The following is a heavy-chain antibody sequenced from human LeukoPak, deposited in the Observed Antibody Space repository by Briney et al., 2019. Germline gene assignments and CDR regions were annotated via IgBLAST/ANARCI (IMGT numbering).Heavy chain of an antibody. J-gene: IGHJ4*02. CDR2: INPSGGST. Sequence: ASVKVSCKASGYTFTSYYMHWVRQAPGQGLEWMGIINPSGGSTSYAQKFQGRVTMTRDTSTNTVYMELSSLRSEDTAVYYCARAASRVVVTATIDYWGQGTLVTVSS. D-gene: IGHD2-21*02. CDR1: GYTFTSYY. CDR3: ARAASRVVVTATIDY. V-gene: IGHV1-46*01.